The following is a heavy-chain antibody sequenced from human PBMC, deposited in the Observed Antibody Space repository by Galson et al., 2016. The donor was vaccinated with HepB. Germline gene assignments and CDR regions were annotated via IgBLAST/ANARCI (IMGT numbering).Heavy chain of an antibody. D-gene: IGHD3-10*01. V-gene: IGHV4-30-2*01. Sequence: TLSLTCTVSGASITSGGYSWNWIRQPPGKGLEWIGFVHHVGSSDYNPSLQSRVTMSLDRSKNQLSLKLRSVSAADTAVYYCVREIPGGGYFDYWGQGTLVTVSS. CDR3: VREIPGGGYFDY. J-gene: IGHJ4*02. CDR2: VHHVGSS. CDR1: GASITSGGYS.